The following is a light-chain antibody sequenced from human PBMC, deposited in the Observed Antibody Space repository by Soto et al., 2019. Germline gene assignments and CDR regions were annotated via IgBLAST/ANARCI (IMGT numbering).Light chain of an antibody. J-gene: IGKJ4*01. CDR1: QSVTTN. Sequence: EIVMTQSPATLSVSPGERVTLSCRASQSVTTNLAWYQQKPGQAPRLLISGASTGAAGLPVRFSGSGSGTEFTLTISSLQSEDFAVYYCQQYIDWPLTFGGGTRVEIK. CDR2: GAS. CDR3: QQYIDWPLT. V-gene: IGKV3-15*01.